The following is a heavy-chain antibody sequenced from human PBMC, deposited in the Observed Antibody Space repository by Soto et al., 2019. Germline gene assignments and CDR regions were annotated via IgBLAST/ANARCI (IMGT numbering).Heavy chain of an antibody. CDR3: ARDTYYYDSSDHFPADLLDI. CDR2: ISNDGSST. Sequence: GGSLRLSCAASGFTSSSYWIHWVRQAPGKGLVWVSRISNDGSSTNYADSVRGRFTISRDNAKNTVYLQMNSLRAEDTAVYYCARDTYYYDSSDHFPADLLDIWGQGTMVIVSS. J-gene: IGHJ3*02. D-gene: IGHD3-22*01. V-gene: IGHV3-74*01. CDR1: GFTSSSYW.